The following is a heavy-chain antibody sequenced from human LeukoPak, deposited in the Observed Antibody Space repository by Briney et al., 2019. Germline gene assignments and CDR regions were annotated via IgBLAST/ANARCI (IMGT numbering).Heavy chain of an antibody. J-gene: IGHJ4*02. V-gene: IGHV3-15*07. CDR3: TSGGITGYYFNY. CDR1: GFAFTNAW. D-gene: IGHD3-9*01. CDR2: IKSKADGGTT. Sequence: GGSLRLSCTASGFAFTNAWINWVRQTPGKGLEWVCRIKSKADGGTTDYAAPVKGRFTISRVDSINTLYLQMNSLTPDDTALYHCTSGGITGYYFNYWGQGTLVTVSS.